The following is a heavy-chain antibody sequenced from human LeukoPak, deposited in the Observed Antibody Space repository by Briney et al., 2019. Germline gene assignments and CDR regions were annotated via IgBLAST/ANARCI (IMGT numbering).Heavy chain of an antibody. CDR3: ATNYGAVAGATHHFDY. D-gene: IGHD2-15*01. Sequence: GGSLRLSCAASGFTFSNARMSWVRQAPGKGLEWVGRIKRKIEGGTIDYTAPVKGRFTISRDDSSNTLYLQMNSLQTEDTAVYYCATNYGAVAGATHHFDYWGQGTLVTVSS. CDR1: GFTFSNAR. CDR2: IKRKIEGGTI. V-gene: IGHV3-15*01. J-gene: IGHJ4*02.